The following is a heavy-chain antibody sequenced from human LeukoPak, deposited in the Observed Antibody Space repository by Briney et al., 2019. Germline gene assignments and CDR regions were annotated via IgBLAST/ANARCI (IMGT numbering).Heavy chain of an antibody. CDR3: ARVFKGKYSSETRYYFDY. D-gene: IGHD6-19*01. CDR1: GGSISSSSYY. J-gene: IGHJ4*02. V-gene: IGHV4-39*07. CDR2: IYYSGST. Sequence: SETLSLTCTVSGGSISSSSYYWGWIRQPPGKGLEWIRSIYYSGSTYYNPSLKSRVTISVDTSKNQFSLKLSSVTAADTAVYYCARVFKGKYSSETRYYFDYWGQGTLVTVSS.